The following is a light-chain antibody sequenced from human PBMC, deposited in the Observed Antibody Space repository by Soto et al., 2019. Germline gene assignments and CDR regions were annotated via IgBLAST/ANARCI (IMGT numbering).Light chain of an antibody. CDR3: SSFASSNTWV. CDR2: EVT. V-gene: IGLV2-8*01. J-gene: IGLJ3*02. Sequence: QSALTQPPSASGSPGQSVTISCTGTSSDVGAYNYVSWYQQHAGKAPKLVIYEVTKRPSGVPDRFSGSKPANTASLTVSGLQAEDEADYYCSSFASSNTWVFGGGTKLTVL. CDR1: SSDVGAYNY.